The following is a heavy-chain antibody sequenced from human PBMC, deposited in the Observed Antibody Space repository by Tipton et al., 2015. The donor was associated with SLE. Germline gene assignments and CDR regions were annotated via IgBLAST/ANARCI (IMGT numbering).Heavy chain of an antibody. Sequence: PSLTCAVYGGSFSGYYWSWIRQPPGKGLEWIGYIYYSGSTFYNPSLKSRVSISVDRSNNQFSLKLNSVTAADTAVYYCARERGERYTSRIDLWGQGTLVTVSS. D-gene: IGHD3-16*01. V-gene: IGHV4-34*09. J-gene: IGHJ5*02. CDR3: ARERGERYTSRIDL. CDR2: IYYSGST. CDR1: GGSFSGYY.